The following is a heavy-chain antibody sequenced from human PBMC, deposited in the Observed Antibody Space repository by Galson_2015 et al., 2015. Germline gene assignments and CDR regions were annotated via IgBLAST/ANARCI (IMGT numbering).Heavy chain of an antibody. CDR1: GYTFTSYY. D-gene: IGHD3-10*01. CDR3: ARDLRYYYGSGSQGGFDY. V-gene: IGHV1-46*01. Sequence: CKASGYTFTSYYMHWVRQAPGQGLEWMGIINPSGGSTSYAQKFQGRVTMTRDTSTSTVYVELSSLRSEDTAVYYCARDLRYYYGSGSQGGFDYWGQGTLVTVSS. J-gene: IGHJ4*02. CDR2: INPSGGST.